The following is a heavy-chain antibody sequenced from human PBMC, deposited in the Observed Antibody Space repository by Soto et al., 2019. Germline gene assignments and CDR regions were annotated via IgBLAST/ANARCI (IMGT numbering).Heavy chain of an antibody. D-gene: IGHD1-1*01. CDR1: GYTFTSYG. CDR2: FSPYNGNT. V-gene: IGHV1-18*01. J-gene: IGHJ4*01. CDR3: AGDSSGNCHDY. Sequence: QVQLVQSGAEVKKPGASVKVSCKASGYTFTSYGISWVRQAPGQGLEWMGWFSPYNGNTNYAQKLQGRVTMTTDTSTSSVSRALRSMTSDVTAVYYWAGDSSGNCHDYWGHGTPVTVSS.